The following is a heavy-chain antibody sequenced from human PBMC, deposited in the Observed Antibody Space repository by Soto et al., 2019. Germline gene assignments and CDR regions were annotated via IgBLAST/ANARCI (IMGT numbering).Heavy chain of an antibody. D-gene: IGHD6-6*01. Sequence: SMKVSCKASGGTFSSYAISWVRPGPGQGLEWMGGIIPIFGTANYAQKFQGRVTITADESTSTAYMELSSLRSEDTAVYYCAATLAVAARRYNWFDPWGQGTLVTVSS. J-gene: IGHJ5*02. CDR3: AATLAVAARRYNWFDP. CDR1: GGTFSSYA. CDR2: IIPIFGTA. V-gene: IGHV1-69*13.